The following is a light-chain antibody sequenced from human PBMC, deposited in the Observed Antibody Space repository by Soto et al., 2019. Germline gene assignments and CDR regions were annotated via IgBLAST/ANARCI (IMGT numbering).Light chain of an antibody. CDR1: QSVRSN. J-gene: IGKJ5*01. V-gene: IGKV3-15*01. Sequence: EIVMTQSPATLSVSPGERATLSCRASQSVRSNLAWYQQKPGQAPMLLIYGASTRATGIPARLSGSGSGTEFSLTISSLQSEDLAVSYCQQYNNWPPITFGQGTRLEIK. CDR2: GAS. CDR3: QQYNNWPPIT.